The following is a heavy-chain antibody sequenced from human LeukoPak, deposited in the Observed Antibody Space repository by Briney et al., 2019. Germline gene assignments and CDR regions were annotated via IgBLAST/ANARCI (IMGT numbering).Heavy chain of an antibody. CDR3: ARGALGELLFDY. CDR2: ISAYNGHT. D-gene: IGHD3-16*01. J-gene: IGHJ4*02. V-gene: IGHV1-18*01. Sequence: APVKVSCKASGYTPTNYGISWVRQAPGQGLEWMGWISAYNGHTNYAQSLQDRVTMTTDTSTNAAYMELRNLRSDDTAMYYCARGALGELLFDYWGQGTLVTVSS. CDR1: GYTPTNYG.